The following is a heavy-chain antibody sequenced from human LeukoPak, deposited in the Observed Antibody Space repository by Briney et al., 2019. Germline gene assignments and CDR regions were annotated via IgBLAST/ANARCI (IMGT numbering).Heavy chain of an antibody. Sequence: PSETLSLTCAVYGGSFSGYYWSWIRQPPGKGLEWIGEINHSGSTNYNPSLKSRVTISVDTSKNQFSLKLSSVTAADTAVYYCARRAIGYCSSTSCRSQAYFDYWGQGTLVTVSS. V-gene: IGHV4-34*01. J-gene: IGHJ4*02. CDR2: INHSGST. CDR3: ARRAIGYCSSTSCRSQAYFDY. D-gene: IGHD2-2*01. CDR1: GGSFSGYY.